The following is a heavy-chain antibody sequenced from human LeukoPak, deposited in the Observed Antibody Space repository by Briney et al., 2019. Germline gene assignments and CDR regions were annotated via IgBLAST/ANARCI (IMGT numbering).Heavy chain of an antibody. V-gene: IGHV1-46*01. CDR3: ARGIVATISGY. D-gene: IGHD5-12*01. J-gene: IGHJ4*02. Sequence: GASVKVSCKASGYTLTSYYMHWVRQAPGQGLEWMGIINLSGGSTTYPQKFQGRVTMTRDTSTSTVYMELSSLRSEDTAVYYCARGIVATISGYWGQGTLVTVSS. CDR1: GYTLTSYY. CDR2: INLSGGST.